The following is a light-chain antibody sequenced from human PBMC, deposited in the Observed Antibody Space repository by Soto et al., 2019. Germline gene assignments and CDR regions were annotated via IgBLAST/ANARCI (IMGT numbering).Light chain of an antibody. CDR2: LAS. Sequence: DIAATQSPLSLPVTPGEPASISCRSSQSLLHINGYNYLDWYLQRPGQSPQLLIYLASNRASGVPDRISGRGSGTDFSLKIRGVEAEEFGGYCCIQTLQTWLTVAGGT. CDR3: IQTLQTWLT. CDR1: QSLLHINGYNY. J-gene: IGKJ4*02. V-gene: IGKV2-28*01.